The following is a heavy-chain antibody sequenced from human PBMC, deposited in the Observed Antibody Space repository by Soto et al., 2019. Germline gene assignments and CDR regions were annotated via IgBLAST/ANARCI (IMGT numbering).Heavy chain of an antibody. CDR3: AKDRSYHSLSWFDP. Sequence: GESLTLSCAASGFTFSSYAMCWVRQAQERGMEWVSAISGSGGGTSYSDSVKGRLIISTDNSKNTLYLQMNSLRAEDTAVNYCAKDRSYHSLSWFDPWGQGTLVTVSS. J-gene: IGHJ5*02. CDR2: ISGSGGGT. CDR1: GFTFSSYA. V-gene: IGHV3-23*01. D-gene: IGHD3-22*01.